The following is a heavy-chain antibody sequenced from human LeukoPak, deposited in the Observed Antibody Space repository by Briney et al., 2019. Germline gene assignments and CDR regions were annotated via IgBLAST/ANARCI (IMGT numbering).Heavy chain of an antibody. CDR2: IIPIFGTA. V-gene: IGHV1-69*13. D-gene: IGHD3-10*01. Sequence: ASVKVSCKASGGTLSSYAISWVRQAPGQGLEWMGGIIPIFGTANYAQKFQGRVTITADESTSTAYMELSSLRSEDAAVYYCARTPYLGYGSGCYYINYWGQGTLVTVSS. J-gene: IGHJ4*02. CDR3: ARTPYLGYGSGCYYINY. CDR1: GGTLSSYA.